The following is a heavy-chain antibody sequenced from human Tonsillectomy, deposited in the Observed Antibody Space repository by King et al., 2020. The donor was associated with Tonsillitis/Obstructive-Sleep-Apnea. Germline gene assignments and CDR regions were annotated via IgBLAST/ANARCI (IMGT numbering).Heavy chain of an antibody. V-gene: IGHV3-49*04. CDR3: TRADSNSSGWFLVPAQFAG. CDR1: GFTFGDYA. D-gene: IGHD6-19*01. J-gene: IGHJ4*02. CDR2: IRSKAYGGTT. Sequence: VQLVESGGGLVQPGRSLRLSCTASGFTFGDYAMSWVRQAPGKGLEWVGFIRSKAYGGTTEYAASVKGRFTISRDDSKSIAYLQMNSLKTEDTAVYYCTRADSNSSGWFLVPAQFAGWGQGTLVTVSS.